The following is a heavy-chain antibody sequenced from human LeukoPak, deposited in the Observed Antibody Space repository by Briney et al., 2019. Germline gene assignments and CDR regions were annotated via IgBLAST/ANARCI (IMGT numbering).Heavy chain of an antibody. Sequence: ASVKVSCKASGHTFTSYGISWVRQAPGQGLEWMGWISAYNGNTNYAQKLQGRVTMTTDTSTSTAYMELRSLRSDDTAVYYCARDFAQDIVVVPAAPGGMDVWGQGTTVTVSS. CDR2: ISAYNGNT. CDR3: ARDFAQDIVVVPAAPGGMDV. CDR1: GHTFTSYG. D-gene: IGHD2-2*01. J-gene: IGHJ6*02. V-gene: IGHV1-18*01.